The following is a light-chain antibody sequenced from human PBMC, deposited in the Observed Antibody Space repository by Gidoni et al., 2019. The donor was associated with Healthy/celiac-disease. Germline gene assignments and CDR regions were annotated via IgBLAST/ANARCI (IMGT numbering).Light chain of an antibody. V-gene: IGKV3-20*01. CDR1: QSVSSSY. J-gene: IGKJ2*01. Sequence: EIVLTQSPGTLSLSPGERATLSCRASQSVSSSYLAWYQQKPGQAPRLLIYGASSRATGIPDRFSVSGSGTDFTLTISRLEPEDFAVYYCQQYGSSPPYTFXQXTKLEIK. CDR3: QQYGSSPPYT. CDR2: GAS.